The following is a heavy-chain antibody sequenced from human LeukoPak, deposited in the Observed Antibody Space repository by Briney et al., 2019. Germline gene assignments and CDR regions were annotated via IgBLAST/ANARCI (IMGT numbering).Heavy chain of an antibody. D-gene: IGHD5-12*01. CDR2: IIPIFGTA. J-gene: IGHJ3*02. CDR3: ARRGYSGYDKNGGAFDI. V-gene: IGHV1-69*05. Sequence: SVKVSCKASGGTFSSYAISWVRQAPGHGLEWMGRIIPIFGTANYAQEFQGRVTITTDESTSTAYMELSSLRSEDTAVYYCARRGYSGYDKNGGAFDIWGQGTMVTVSS. CDR1: GGTFSSYA.